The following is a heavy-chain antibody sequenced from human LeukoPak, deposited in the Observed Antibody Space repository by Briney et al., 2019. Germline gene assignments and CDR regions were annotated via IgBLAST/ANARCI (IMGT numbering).Heavy chain of an antibody. D-gene: IGHD2-15*01. CDR2: VKQDESEK. V-gene: IGHV3-7*03. Sequence: PGRCRRLSCVVSGLTFTSYWMAWVRRAPGTLLEWVANVKQDESEKHYIDSMKGRFTIARDNAKNSVYLQMNSLRAEDTAVYYCARDSGGSLDYWGQGTLVSVSS. CDR3: ARDSGGSLDY. J-gene: IGHJ4*02. CDR1: GLTFTSYW.